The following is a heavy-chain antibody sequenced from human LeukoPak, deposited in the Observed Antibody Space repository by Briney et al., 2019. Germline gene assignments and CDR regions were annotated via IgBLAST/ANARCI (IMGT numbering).Heavy chain of an antibody. V-gene: IGHV4-34*01. J-gene: IGHJ6*02. D-gene: IGHD2-15*01. CDR3: ARGLADYCYYGMDV. Sequence: SETLSLTCAVYGGSFSGYYWSWIRQPPGKGLEWIGEINHSGSTNYNPSLKSRVTISVDTSKNQFSLKLSSVTAADTAVYYCARGLADYCYYGMDVWGQGTTVTVSS. CDR2: INHSGST. CDR1: GGSFSGYY.